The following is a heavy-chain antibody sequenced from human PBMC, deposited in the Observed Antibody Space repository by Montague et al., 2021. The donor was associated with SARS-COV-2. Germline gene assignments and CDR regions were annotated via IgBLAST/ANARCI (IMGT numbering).Heavy chain of an antibody. V-gene: IGHV3-23*03. J-gene: IGHJ6*02. Sequence: SLRLSCAASGVNFRSYVMSWVRQVPGKGLEWVSGIYSDESHTNYADSVKGRFTISRDNSKNMVYLEMSHLGAEDTAVYYCASQDYDTLTGFRYHYYGMDVWGQGTTVTVPS. D-gene: IGHD3-9*01. CDR3: ASQDYDTLTGFRYHYYGMDV. CDR1: GVNFRSYV. CDR2: IYSDESHT.